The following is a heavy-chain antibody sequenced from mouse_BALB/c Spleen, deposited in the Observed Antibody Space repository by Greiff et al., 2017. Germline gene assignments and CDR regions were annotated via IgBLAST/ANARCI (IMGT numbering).Heavy chain of an antibody. Sequence: EVQLQQSGAELVKPGASVKLSCTASGFNIKDTYMHWVKQRPEQGLEWIGRIDPANGNTKYDPKFQGKATITADTSSNTAYLQLSSLTSEDTAVYYCARDLNWAWFAYWGQGTLVTVSA. CDR1: GFNIKDTY. CDR2: IDPANGNT. V-gene: IGHV14-3*02. J-gene: IGHJ3*01. CDR3: ARDLNWAWFAY. D-gene: IGHD4-1*01.